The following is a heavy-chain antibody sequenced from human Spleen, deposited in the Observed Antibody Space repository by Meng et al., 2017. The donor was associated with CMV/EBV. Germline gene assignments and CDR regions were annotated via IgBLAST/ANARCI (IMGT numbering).Heavy chain of an antibody. Sequence: GESLKISCGVTGFTFSSYGMNWVRQAPGKGLEWVSYIDSGGITINYADSVRGRFTISRDNAKNSLYLQMSSLRAEDTAVYYCAKMKLLARNFFDPWGQGTLVTVSS. CDR2: IDSGGITI. CDR1: GFTFSSYG. CDR3: AKMKLLARNFFDP. V-gene: IGHV3-48*03. J-gene: IGHJ5*02. D-gene: IGHD3-10*01.